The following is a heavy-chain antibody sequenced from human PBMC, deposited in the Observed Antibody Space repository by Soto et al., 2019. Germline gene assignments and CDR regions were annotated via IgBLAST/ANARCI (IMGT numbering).Heavy chain of an antibody. D-gene: IGHD2-8*01. J-gene: IGHJ4*02. Sequence: SETLSLTWTFSCGSVINSNYYWGWIRQSPGRGLEWIGSVYYRGRSYSKSSVKSRVTISVDTSKNQFSLNLNSVTASDTAVYYCVSQRTSVLTQAYFDYWGPGALVTVSS. CDR2: VYYRGRS. CDR3: VSQRTSVLTQAYFDY. V-gene: IGHV4-39*01. CDR1: CGSVINSNYY.